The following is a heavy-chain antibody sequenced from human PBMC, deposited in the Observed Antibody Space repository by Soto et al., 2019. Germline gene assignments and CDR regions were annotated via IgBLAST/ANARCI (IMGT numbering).Heavy chain of an antibody. CDR3: ASSYTGYLDN. D-gene: IGHD3-9*01. CDR1: GGSMSSGAYY. V-gene: IGHV4-31*03. CDR2: MYYSGNT. Sequence: SETLSLTCSVSGGSMSSGAYYWNWIRQHPGKGLEWIAYMYYSGNTYYNPSLRSRITISVDTSKNQFSLKLTSVTDADTAVYYCASSYTGYLDNWGQGTLVTVSS. J-gene: IGHJ4*02.